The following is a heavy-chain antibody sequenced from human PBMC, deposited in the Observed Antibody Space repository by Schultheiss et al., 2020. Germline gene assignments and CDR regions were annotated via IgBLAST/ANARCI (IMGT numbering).Heavy chain of an antibody. D-gene: IGHD1-26*01. CDR2: INSDGSST. V-gene: IGHV3-74*01. J-gene: IGHJ4*02. CDR3: VRDTSRAQDY. CDR1: GFTFSASW. Sequence: GGSLRLSCAASGFTFSASWMHWVRQAPGKGLMWVSRINSDGSSTSYADSVKGRFTISRDNAKNTLSLQVNSLRAEDTALYYCVRDTSRAQDYWGQGSLVTVSS.